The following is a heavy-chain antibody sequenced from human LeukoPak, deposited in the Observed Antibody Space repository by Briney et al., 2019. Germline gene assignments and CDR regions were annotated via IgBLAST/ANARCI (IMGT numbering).Heavy chain of an antibody. CDR3: ARGESGYYRL. D-gene: IGHD3-3*01. CDR1: GFTFSSYW. CDR2: VNTGGTTT. Sequence: GGSLRLSCAASGFTFSSYWMHWVRQAPGKGLVWVSRVNTGGTTTGYADSVKGRFTISRDNAKNTLFLQINSLRAEDTAVYYCARGESGYYRLWGQGTLVTVSS. V-gene: IGHV3-74*01. J-gene: IGHJ4*02.